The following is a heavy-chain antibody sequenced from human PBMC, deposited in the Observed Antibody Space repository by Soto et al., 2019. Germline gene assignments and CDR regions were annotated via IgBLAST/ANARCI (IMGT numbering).Heavy chain of an antibody. Sequence: QVQLVQSGTEVKKPGASVKVSCKASGYTFRSYGISWVRQAPGQGLEWMGWISGYNGNTHYSQKFRCKVTMTTDTSTSTAYMELRNLRSDDTAVYYCAKADSNYAGRFSYYYMDVWGTGTMVTVSS. J-gene: IGHJ6*03. CDR3: AKADSNYAGRFSYYYMDV. CDR2: ISGYNGNT. D-gene: IGHD4-4*01. V-gene: IGHV1-18*01. CDR1: GYTFRSYG.